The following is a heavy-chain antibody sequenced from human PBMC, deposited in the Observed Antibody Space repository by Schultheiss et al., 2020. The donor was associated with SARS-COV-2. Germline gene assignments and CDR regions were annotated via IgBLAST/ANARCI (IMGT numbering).Heavy chain of an antibody. J-gene: IGHJ3*02. V-gene: IGHV5-51*01. CDR3: ARHRPYDFWSGYFDAFDI. CDR2: IYPGDSDT. Sequence: GGSLRLSCKGSGYSFTSYWIGWVRQMPGKGLEWMGIIYPGDSDTRYSPSFQGQVTISADKSISTAYLQWSSLKASDTAMYYCARHRPYDFWSGYFDAFDIWGQGTMVTVSS. CDR1: GYSFTSYW. D-gene: IGHD3-3*01.